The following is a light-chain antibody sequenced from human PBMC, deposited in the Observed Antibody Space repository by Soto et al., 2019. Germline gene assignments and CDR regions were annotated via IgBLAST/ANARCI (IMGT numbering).Light chain of an antibody. V-gene: IGKV1-5*01. CDR3: QQRLNWPPG. J-gene: IGKJ1*01. Sequence: GDRITITCRASQSIGDWLAWFQQKPGKAPRLLIYDASNLESGVPLRFRGRGSGTEFTLTISSLQPDDFATYYCQQRLNWPPGFGQGTKVEIK. CDR1: QSIGDW. CDR2: DAS.